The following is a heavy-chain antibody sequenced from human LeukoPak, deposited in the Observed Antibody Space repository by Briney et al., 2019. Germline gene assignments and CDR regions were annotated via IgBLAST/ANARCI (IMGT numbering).Heavy chain of an antibody. CDR3: VSELAVAPGGSAVLEP. V-gene: IGHV1-18*01. CDR1: GYTFTSYD. D-gene: IGHD6-19*01. Sequence: ASVKVSCKASGYTFTSYDISWVRQAPGQGLEWMGWISAYSGNTNYAQKLQGRVTMTTDTSTSTAYMELRSLRSDDTAVYYCVSELAVAPGGSAVLEPWGQGNLVTVSS. J-gene: IGHJ5*02. CDR2: ISAYSGNT.